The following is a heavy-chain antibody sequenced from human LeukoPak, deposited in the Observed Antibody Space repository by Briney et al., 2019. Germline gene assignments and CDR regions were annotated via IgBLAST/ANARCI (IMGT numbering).Heavy chain of an antibody. CDR2: FIPMVGVA. CDR1: GSTSSRNS. CDR3: ARVQAVGVPVAIDAYYSYGMDV. D-gene: IGHD2-2*02. J-gene: IGHJ6*02. V-gene: IGHV1-69*04. Sequence: ASVKVSCKASGSTSSRNSISWVRQVPGQGLEWMGRFIPMVGVAAYAQKFQGRITITEDRSTNTAFMELSSLRSEDTAVYYCARVQAVGVPVAIDAYYSYGMDVWGQGTAVTVSS.